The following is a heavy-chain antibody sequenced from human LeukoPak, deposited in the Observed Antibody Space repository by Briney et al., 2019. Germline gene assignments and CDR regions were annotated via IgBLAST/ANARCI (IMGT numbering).Heavy chain of an antibody. CDR1: GFTFGSYA. CDR2: ITGSESST. CDR3: AEHRGSGVAGTGGVES. V-gene: IGHV3-23*01. J-gene: IGHJ4*02. D-gene: IGHD6-19*01. Sequence: PGGSLRLSCAASGFTFGSYAMTWVRQAPGKGLEWVSVITGSESSTYYADSVRGRFTISRDNPKNTLYLQMNSLRADDTAVYYCAEHRGSGVAGTGGVESWGQGTLVTVSS.